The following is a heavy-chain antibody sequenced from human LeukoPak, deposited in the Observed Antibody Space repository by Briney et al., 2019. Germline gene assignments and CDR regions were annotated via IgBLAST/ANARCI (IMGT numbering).Heavy chain of an antibody. V-gene: IGHV1-2*02. D-gene: IGHD6-13*01. CDR3: ARDAATSGTSWFDP. CDR2: INPKRGAT. CDR1: GHTFTDYY. Sequence: ASVKVSCKASGHTFTDYYIHWVRQAPGQGLEWMGWINPKRGATKYAQKFQGRVTMTRDTAINTAYMELSSLTSDDTAVYSCARDAATSGTSWFDPWGQGTLVTVSA. J-gene: IGHJ5*02.